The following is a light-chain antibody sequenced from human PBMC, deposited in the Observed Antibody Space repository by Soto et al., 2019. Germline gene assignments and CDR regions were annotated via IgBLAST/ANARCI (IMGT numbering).Light chain of an antibody. Sequence: DIQMTQSPSTLSASVGDRVTITCRASQSINNWLAWYQQKPGKAPKLLIYKASKLDIGVPSRFSGSGSGTEFTLTISSLQPDDFATYYCQQYDTYWTFGQGTKVEIK. J-gene: IGKJ1*01. CDR2: KAS. CDR1: QSINNW. CDR3: QQYDTYWT. V-gene: IGKV1-5*03.